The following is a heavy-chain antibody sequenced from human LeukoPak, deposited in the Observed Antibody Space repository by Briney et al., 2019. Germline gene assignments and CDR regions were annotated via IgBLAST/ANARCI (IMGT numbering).Heavy chain of an antibody. CDR3: VRVLTGS. CDR2: INHSGRT. Sequence: PSETLSLTCAVYGGSFSTYYWSWIRQPPGKGLEWIGEINHSGRTNYNPSLMSRVTISIDTSKNQLSPKVTSVTAADTAVYYCVRVLTGSWGQGTLVTVSS. J-gene: IGHJ4*02. D-gene: IGHD3-9*01. CDR1: GGSFSTYY. V-gene: IGHV4-34*01.